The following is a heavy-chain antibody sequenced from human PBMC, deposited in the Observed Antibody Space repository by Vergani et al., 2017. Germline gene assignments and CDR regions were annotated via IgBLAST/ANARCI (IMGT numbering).Heavy chain of an antibody. V-gene: IGHV1-24*01. CDR2: FDPDYGET. D-gene: IGHD6-19*01. Sequence: QVQLVQSGAEVKKPGASVKVSCKVSGYTLTELSMHWFRQAPGKGLEWMGGFDPDYGETIYAPKFQGTVTMTEDTSTDTAYMELSSLRSEDTAVYYCATAPKAYSSGGSLPGYWGQGTLVTVSS. J-gene: IGHJ4*02. CDR3: ATAPKAYSSGGSLPGY. CDR1: GYTLTELS.